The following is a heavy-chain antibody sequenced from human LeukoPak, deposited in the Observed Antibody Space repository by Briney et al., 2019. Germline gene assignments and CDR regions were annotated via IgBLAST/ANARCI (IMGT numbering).Heavy chain of an antibody. CDR1: GFTFSTYG. CDR2: IWYDGSNK. CDR3: ARGSGFVPAAAADAFDI. V-gene: IGHV3-33*01. Sequence: GGSLRLSCSASGFTFSTYGMHWVRQAPGKGLEWVAVIWYDGSNKYYADSVKGRFTISRDNSKNTLYLQMNSLRAEDTAVYYCARGSGFVPAAAADAFDIWGQGTMVTVSS. J-gene: IGHJ3*02. D-gene: IGHD2-2*01.